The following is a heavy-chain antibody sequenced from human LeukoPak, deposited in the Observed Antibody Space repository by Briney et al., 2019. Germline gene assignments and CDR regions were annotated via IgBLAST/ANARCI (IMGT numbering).Heavy chain of an antibody. Sequence: PSETLSLTCVVSGDSISNYYWTWFRQPPGKELEWIGYIYYSGSTNYNTSLKSRVTKSVDTSKNQFSLNLTSVTAADTAIYFCARGYSSSACYFYSWGQGALVTVSS. CDR1: GDSISNYY. CDR2: IYYSGST. D-gene: IGHD6-6*01. J-gene: IGHJ4*02. CDR3: ARGYSSSACYFYS. V-gene: IGHV4-59*01.